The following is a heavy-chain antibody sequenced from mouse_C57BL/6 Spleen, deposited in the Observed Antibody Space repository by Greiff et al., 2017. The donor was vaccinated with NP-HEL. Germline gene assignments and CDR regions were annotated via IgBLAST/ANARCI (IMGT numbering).Heavy chain of an antibody. D-gene: IGHD2-5*01. CDR3: ARDSNYERGVYFDY. CDR2: IYPGSGST. Sequence: QVQLKQPGAELVKPGASVKMSCKASGYTFTSYWITWVKQRPGQGLEWIGDIYPGSGSTNYNEKFKSKATLTVDTSSSTAYMQLSSLTSEDSAVYYCARDSNYERGVYFDYWGQGTTLTVSS. J-gene: IGHJ2*01. CDR1: GYTFTSYW. V-gene: IGHV1-55*01.